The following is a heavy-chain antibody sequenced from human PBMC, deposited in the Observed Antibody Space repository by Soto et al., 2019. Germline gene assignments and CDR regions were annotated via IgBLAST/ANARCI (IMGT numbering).Heavy chain of an antibody. J-gene: IGHJ6*03. V-gene: IGHV1-8*01. Sequence: QVQLVQSGAEVKKPGASVKVSCKASGYTFTSYDINWVRQATGQGLEWMGWMNPNSGNTGCAQKFQGRVTMTRNTSISTAYMELSSLRSEDTAVYYCAKGYCSSTSCYFDFFSMDVWGKGTTVTVSS. CDR3: AKGYCSSTSCYFDFFSMDV. CDR1: GYTFTSYD. CDR2: MNPNSGNT. D-gene: IGHD2-2*01.